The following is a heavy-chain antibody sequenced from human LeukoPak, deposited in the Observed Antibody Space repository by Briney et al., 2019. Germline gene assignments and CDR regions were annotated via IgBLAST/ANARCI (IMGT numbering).Heavy chain of an antibody. V-gene: IGHV4-38-2*02. D-gene: IGHD3-22*01. CDR3: ARRDDSSGYHKIFDY. CDR1: GYSLGSGYY. Sequence: SETLSLTCNVSGYSLGSGYYWGWIRQPPGKGLEWIGSILHSGTTFQSPSLKSRVTISVDTSKNQFYLKLSSLTAADTAVYYCARRDDSSGYHKIFDYWGPGTLVTVSS. CDR2: ILHSGTT. J-gene: IGHJ4*02.